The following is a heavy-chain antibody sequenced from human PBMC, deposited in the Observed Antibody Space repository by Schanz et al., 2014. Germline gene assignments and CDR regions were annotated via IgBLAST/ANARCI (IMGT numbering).Heavy chain of an antibody. Sequence: QVQLVESGGGVVQPGRSLRLSCAASGFTFSAYGMHWVRQAPGKGLEWVAVTSTDGNKTYYAASVRGRFTISRDNSKNTVHLQMNSLRAEDTAVYFCAKDRWRATVMVDAFDIWGQGTKVTVSS. CDR2: TSTDGNKT. J-gene: IGHJ3*02. CDR3: AKDRWRATVMVDAFDI. CDR1: GFTFSAYG. V-gene: IGHV3-30*19. D-gene: IGHD4-4*01.